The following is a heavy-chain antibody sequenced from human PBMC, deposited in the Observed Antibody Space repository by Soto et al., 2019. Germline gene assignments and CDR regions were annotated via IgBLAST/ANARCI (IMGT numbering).Heavy chain of an antibody. CDR1: GFVFRRNA. V-gene: IGHV3-23*01. CDR3: AKDIELSGQNSGDS. Sequence: PWLSLILSCVGSGFVFRRNAMNWVRQAPGKGLEWVSSISGGGSTTYYADSVKGRFTISRDNSKNTLFLQANSLRAEDSATYYWAKDIELSGQNSGDSWGQGNRAIVPS. J-gene: IGHJ5*01. D-gene: IGHD6-25*01. CDR2: ISGGGSTT.